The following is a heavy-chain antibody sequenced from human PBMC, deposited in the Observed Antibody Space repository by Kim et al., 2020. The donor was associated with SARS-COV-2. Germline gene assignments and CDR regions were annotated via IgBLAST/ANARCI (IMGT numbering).Heavy chain of an antibody. V-gene: IGHV3-33*01. Sequence: GGSLRLSCAASGFTFSSYGMHWVRPAPGKGLEWVAVIWYDGSNKYYADSVKGRFTISRDNSKNTLYLQMNSLRAEDTAVYYCARDRSMVPSTGYYYYYYMDVWGKGTTVTVSS. CDR3: ARDRSMVPSTGYYYYYYMDV. CDR2: IWYDGSNK. CDR1: GFTFSSYG. D-gene: IGHD3-10*01. J-gene: IGHJ6*03.